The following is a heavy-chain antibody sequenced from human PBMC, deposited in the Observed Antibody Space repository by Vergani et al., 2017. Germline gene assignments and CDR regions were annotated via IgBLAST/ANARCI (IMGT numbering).Heavy chain of an antibody. D-gene: IGHD3-22*01. CDR2: ISSDGSLT. Sequence: EVQLAESGGGLVQPGGSLRLSCAASGFTFSSYWMYWVRQAPGKGLVWVSRISSDGSLTTYAESVKGRFTISRDNAKNTLYLQMSSLRAEDTAVYYCVKEGFYDSSGYYYGGFDYWGQGTLVTVSS. CDR3: VKEGFYDSSGYYYGGFDY. J-gene: IGHJ4*02. CDR1: GFTFSSYW. V-gene: IGHV3-74*01.